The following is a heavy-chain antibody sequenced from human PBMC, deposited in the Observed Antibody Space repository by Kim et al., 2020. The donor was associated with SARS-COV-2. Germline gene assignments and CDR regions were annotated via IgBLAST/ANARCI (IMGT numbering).Heavy chain of an antibody. D-gene: IGHD5-18*01. CDR2: IIPIFGTA. V-gene: IGHV1-69*13. CDR1: GGTFSSYA. J-gene: IGHJ6*02. Sequence: SVKVSCKASGGTFSSYAISWVRQAPGQGLEWMGGIIPIFGTANYAQKFQGRVTITADESTSTAYMELSSLRSEDTAVYYCARTDTAMATYYYGMDVWGQGTTVTVSS. CDR3: ARTDTAMATYYYGMDV.